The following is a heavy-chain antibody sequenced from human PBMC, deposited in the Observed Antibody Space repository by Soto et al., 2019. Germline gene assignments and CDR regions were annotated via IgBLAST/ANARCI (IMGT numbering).Heavy chain of an antibody. V-gene: IGHV3-23*01. CDR2: ISGSVDST. CDR1: GFKFSMFA. Sequence: PGGSLRLSCAASGFKFSMFAMSWVRQAPGKGLEWVSAISGSVDSTYYADSVKGRFTISRDNSQKTVYLQMNSLRGEDTAVYSCATSPSTVPYGVDIWGQVTTVTVSS. CDR3: ATSPSTVPYGVDI. D-gene: IGHD4-4*01. J-gene: IGHJ6*02.